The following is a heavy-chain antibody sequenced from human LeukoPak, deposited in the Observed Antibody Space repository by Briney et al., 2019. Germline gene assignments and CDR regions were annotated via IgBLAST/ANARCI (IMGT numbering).Heavy chain of an antibody. CDR1: GYTFTGYY. J-gene: IGHJ3*02. CDR2: INPNSGGT. CDR3: ASATTYCGADCYPLDAFDI. D-gene: IGHD2-21*02. Sequence: GASVKVSCKASGYTFTGYYMHWVRHAPGQGLEWMGWINPNSGGTNYAQKFLGRITMTRDTSISTAYMELSRLRSDDTAVYYCASATTYCGADCYPLDAFDIWGQGTMVIVSS. V-gene: IGHV1-2*02.